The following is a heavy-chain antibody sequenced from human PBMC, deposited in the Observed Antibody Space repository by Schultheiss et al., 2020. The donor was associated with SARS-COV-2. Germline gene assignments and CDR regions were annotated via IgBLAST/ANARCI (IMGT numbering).Heavy chain of an antibody. CDR2: ISAYNGNT. V-gene: IGHV1-18*01. CDR1: GYTFTSYG. CDR3: ARDRISVTLFGVVKDGMDV. J-gene: IGHJ6*02. D-gene: IGHD3-3*01. Sequence: SVKVSCKASGYTFTSYGISWVRQAPGQGLEWMGWISAYNGNTNYAQKLQGRVTITADESTSTAYMELSSLRSEDTAVYYCARDRISVTLFGVVKDGMDVWGQGTTVTVSS.